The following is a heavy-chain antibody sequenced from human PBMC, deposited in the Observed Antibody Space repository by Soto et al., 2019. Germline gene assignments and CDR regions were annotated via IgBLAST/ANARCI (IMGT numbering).Heavy chain of an antibody. CDR3: AKDPLSHYYDSSGYGFAELYFDY. Sequence: SLRLSCAASGFTFSSYGMHCVRQSPGKGLEWVAVISYDGSNKYYADSVKGRFTISRDNSKNTLYLQMNSLRAEDTAVYYCAKDPLSHYYDSSGYGFAELYFDYWGQGTLVTVYS. J-gene: IGHJ4*02. D-gene: IGHD3-22*01. V-gene: IGHV3-30*18. CDR2: ISYDGSNK. CDR1: GFTFSSYG.